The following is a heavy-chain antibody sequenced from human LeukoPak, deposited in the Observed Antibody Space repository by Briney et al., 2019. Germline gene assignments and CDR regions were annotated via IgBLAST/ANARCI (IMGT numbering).Heavy chain of an antibody. Sequence: PSETLSLTCAVYGGSFSGYYWSWIRQPPGKGLEWIGEINRSGSTNYNPSLKSRVTISVDASKNQFSLKLSSVTAADTAVYYCARELVDYDFWSGYYPKYYFDYWGQGTLVTVSS. J-gene: IGHJ4*02. CDR1: GGSFSGYY. CDR3: ARELVDYDFWSGYYPKYYFDY. V-gene: IGHV4-34*01. D-gene: IGHD3-3*01. CDR2: INRSGST.